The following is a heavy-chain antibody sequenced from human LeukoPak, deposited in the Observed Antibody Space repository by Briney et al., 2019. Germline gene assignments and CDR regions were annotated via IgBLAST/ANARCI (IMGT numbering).Heavy chain of an antibody. V-gene: IGHV3-48*01. CDR2: ISSSGDAT. D-gene: IGHD5-18*01. Sequence: GGSLRLSCAASGFTFSTYAMNWVRQAPGKGLEWVSYISSSGDATNYADSVKGRFTISRDNSKNTLYLQMNSLRAEDTAVYYCAREYSYGYYYYYYMDVWGKGTTVTISS. CDR3: AREYSYGYYYYYYMDV. CDR1: GFTFSTYA. J-gene: IGHJ6*03.